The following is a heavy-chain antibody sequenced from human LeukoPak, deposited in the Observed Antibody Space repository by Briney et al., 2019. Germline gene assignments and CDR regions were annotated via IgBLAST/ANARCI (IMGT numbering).Heavy chain of an antibody. CDR1: GGTFSSYA. J-gene: IGHJ4*02. CDR3: ARVRFGCSSTSCYGDFDY. V-gene: IGHV1-69*01. D-gene: IGHD2-2*01. CDR2: IIPIFGTA. Sequence: SVKVSCKASGGTFSSYAISWVRQAPEQGLEWMGGIIPIFGTANYAQKFQGRVTITADESTSTAYMELSSLRSEDTAVYYCARVRFGCSSTSCYGDFDYWGQGTLVTVSS.